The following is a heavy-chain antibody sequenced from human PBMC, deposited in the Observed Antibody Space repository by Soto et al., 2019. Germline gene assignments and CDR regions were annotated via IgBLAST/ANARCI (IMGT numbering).Heavy chain of an antibody. Sequence: QVHLVQSGAEVREPGASVKVSCKASGDTFRSYGMHWVRQAPGQSLEWMGWINGGNGNTRYSEQFQVRVTITRDTSASTAYMELRSLRPEDTAVFYCARATLRYYAIDVWGQGTTVTVCS. V-gene: IGHV1-3*01. CDR2: INGGNGNT. CDR3: ARATLRYYAIDV. CDR1: GDTFRSYG. D-gene: IGHD1-1*01. J-gene: IGHJ6*02.